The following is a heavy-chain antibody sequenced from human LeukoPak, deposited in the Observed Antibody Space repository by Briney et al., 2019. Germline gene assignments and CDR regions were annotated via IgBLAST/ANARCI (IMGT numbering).Heavy chain of an antibody. CDR2: IYYSGST. CDR3: ARAGGFFSPFGY. J-gene: IGHJ4*02. V-gene: IGHV4-31*03. D-gene: IGHD3-3*01. Sequence: SETLSLTCTVSGGSINSGGYYWSWIRQHPGKGLEWFGYIYYSGSTYYNPSLKSRVTISVDTSKNQFSLKLSSVTAADTAVYYCARAGGFFSPFGYWGQGTLVTVSS. CDR1: GGSINSGGYY.